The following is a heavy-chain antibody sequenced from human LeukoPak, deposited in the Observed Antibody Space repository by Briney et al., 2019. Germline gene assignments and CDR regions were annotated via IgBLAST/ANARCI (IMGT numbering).Heavy chain of an antibody. CDR3: AREKRNLLRYFDPRVRYFDY. D-gene: IGHD3-9*01. Sequence: SQTPSLTCAISGDCVSSNSAAWNWIRHSPGKGLEWIGSLSHSGSTFYNPSLKSRVTMSVDTSKNQFSLKLSSVTAADTAVYYCAREKRNLLRYFDPRVRYFDYWGQGTLVTVSS. CDR2: LSHSGST. V-gene: IGHV4-39*07. J-gene: IGHJ4*02. CDR1: GDCVSSNSAA.